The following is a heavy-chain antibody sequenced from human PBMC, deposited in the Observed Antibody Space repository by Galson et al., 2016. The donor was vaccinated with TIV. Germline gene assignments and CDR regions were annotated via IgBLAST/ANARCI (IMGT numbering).Heavy chain of an antibody. D-gene: IGHD2/OR15-2a*01. Sequence: TLSLTCTVSGDSIDSSGHYWGWIRQPPGKGLEWIGTLYYSETTYYNPSLKSRVTMSVDTSKNQFSLQLRSVTAADTAVYYCGRLHAFALLIDYWGQGTLVTVSS. CDR1: GDSIDSSGHY. J-gene: IGHJ4*02. CDR3: GRLHAFALLIDY. CDR2: LYYSETT. V-gene: IGHV4-39*01.